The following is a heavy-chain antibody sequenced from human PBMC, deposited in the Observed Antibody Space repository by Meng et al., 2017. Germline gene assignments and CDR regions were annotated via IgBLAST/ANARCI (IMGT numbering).Heavy chain of an antibody. J-gene: IGHJ4*02. CDR2: INPKSGDT. D-gene: IGHD6-25*01. CDR1: GYNFPDYY. CDR3: ARDEDISAAGKLFGDY. V-gene: IGHV1-2*06. Sequence: PLVQSEAAGKKPGDSVKASCKPSGYNFPDYYIHWERRAPGQGLEWMGRINPKSGDTHYAQKFQARVTMTGDTSISTAYMELSGLRSDDTAMYYCARDEDISAAGKLFGDYWGQGTLVTVSS.